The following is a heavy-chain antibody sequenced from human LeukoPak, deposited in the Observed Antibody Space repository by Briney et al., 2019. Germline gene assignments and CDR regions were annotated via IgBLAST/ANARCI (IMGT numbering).Heavy chain of an antibody. CDR3: ARDNWNYGSSMDV. CDR1: GGSVSRYH. D-gene: IGHD1-7*01. Sequence: SETLSLTCTVSGGSVSRYHWSWIRQPPGKGLEWIGYIYYSGSTNYNPSLKSRVTISVDTSKNQFSLKLSSVTAADTAVYHCARDNWNYGSSMDVWGQGTTVTVSS. CDR2: IYYSGST. V-gene: IGHV4-59*02. J-gene: IGHJ6*02.